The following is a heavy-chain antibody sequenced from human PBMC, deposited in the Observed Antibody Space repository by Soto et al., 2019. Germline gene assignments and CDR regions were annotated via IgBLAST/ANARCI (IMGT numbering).Heavy chain of an antibody. CDR3: ATSLLTRIRGATNPYYSVMDV. V-gene: IGHV4-30-2*01. CDR2: SSHSGGT. CDR1: GGSVSSGGFS. Sequence: SETLSLTCAVSGGSVSSGGFSWGWLRQPLVKGLEWIGYSSHSGGTDYYPSVEGRVTKSLGRSQTQSSRKQGSVSGADTAVYYSATSLLTRIRGATNPYYSVMDVWGRGTTVTASS. D-gene: IGHD3-10*01. J-gene: IGHJ6*02.